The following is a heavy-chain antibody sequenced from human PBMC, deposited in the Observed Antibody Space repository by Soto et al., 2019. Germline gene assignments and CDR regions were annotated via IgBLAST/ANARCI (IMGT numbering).Heavy chain of an antibody. CDR2: IYYSGST. V-gene: IGHV4-59*01. Sequence: SETLSLTCTVSGGSISSYYWSWIRQPPGKGLEWIGYIYYSGSTNYNPSLKSRVTISVDTSKNQFSLKLSSVTAADTAVYYCASGGYYYDSSGYYDFRFDPWGQGTLVTVSS. CDR1: GGSISSYY. J-gene: IGHJ5*02. D-gene: IGHD3-22*01. CDR3: ASGGYYYDSSGYYDFRFDP.